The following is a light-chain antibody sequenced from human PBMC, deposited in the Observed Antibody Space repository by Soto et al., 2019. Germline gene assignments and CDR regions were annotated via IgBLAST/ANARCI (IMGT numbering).Light chain of an antibody. CDR2: GSS. CDR3: QKYNSFIWK. V-gene: IGKV3-20*01. J-gene: IGKJ1*01. CDR1: QSISSNY. Sequence: EIVLTPSPGTLSFSPGERSTLSCWASQSISSNYLAWYQQKPGQPPRLLISGSSIRATGIPKRFSGSGSGTEFNLTISSLQPEDFATYYCQKYNSFIWKCGQGNKGDIK.